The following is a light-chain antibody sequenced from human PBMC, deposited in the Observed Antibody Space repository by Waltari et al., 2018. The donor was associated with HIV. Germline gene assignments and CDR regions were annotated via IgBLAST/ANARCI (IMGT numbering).Light chain of an antibody. V-gene: IGKV4-1*01. CDR1: QSVLYSSSNRNY. CDR2: WAS. CDR3: QQYYSSPWT. Sequence: DIVMTQSPDSLAVSLGERATINCKSSQSVLYSSSNRNYLAWYQQKPGQPPKLLIYWASTREAVVPDRFSGSGSGTDFTLTISSRQAEDVAVYYCQQYYSSPWTFGQGTKVEIK. J-gene: IGKJ1*01.